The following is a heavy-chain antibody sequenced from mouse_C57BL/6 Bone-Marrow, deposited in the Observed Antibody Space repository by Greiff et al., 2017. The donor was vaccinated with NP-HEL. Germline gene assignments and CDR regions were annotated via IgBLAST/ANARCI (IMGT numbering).Heavy chain of an antibody. Sequence: EVHLVESGGGLVQPGGSLSLSCAASGFTFTDYYMSWVRQPPGKALEWLGFIRNKANGYTTEYSASVKGRFTISRDNSQSILYLQMNALRAEDSATYYCARSTMIKGWFAYWGQGTLVTVSA. CDR3: ARSTMIKGWFAY. D-gene: IGHD2-4*01. CDR1: GFTFTDYY. J-gene: IGHJ3*01. V-gene: IGHV7-3*01. CDR2: IRNKANGYTT.